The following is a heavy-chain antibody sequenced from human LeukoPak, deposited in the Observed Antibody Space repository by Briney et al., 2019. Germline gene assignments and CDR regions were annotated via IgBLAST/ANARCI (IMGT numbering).Heavy chain of an antibody. CDR2: ISYDGSNK. CDR3: AKDGYSSGWDFDY. CDR1: GFTFSSYA. Sequence: GGSLRLSCAASGFTFSSYAMSWVRQAPGKGLEWVAVISYDGSNKYYADSVKGRFTISRDNSKNTLYLQMNSLRAEDTAVYYCAKDGYSSGWDFDYWGQGTLVPSPQ. V-gene: IGHV3-30*18. J-gene: IGHJ4*02. D-gene: IGHD6-19*01.